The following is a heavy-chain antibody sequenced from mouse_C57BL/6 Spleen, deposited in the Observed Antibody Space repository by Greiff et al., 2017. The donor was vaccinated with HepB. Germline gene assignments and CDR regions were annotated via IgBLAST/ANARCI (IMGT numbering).Heavy chain of an antibody. CDR3: ARYYDYDGYAMDY. CDR1: GYTFTDYN. CDR2: INPNNGGT. Sequence: EVQLKESGPELVKPGASVKMSCKASGYTFTDYNMHWVKQSHGKSLEWIGYINPNNGGTSYNQKFKGKATLTVNKSSSTAYMELRSLTSEDSAVYYCARYYDYDGYAMDYWGQGTSVTVSS. D-gene: IGHD2-4*01. J-gene: IGHJ4*01. V-gene: IGHV1-22*01.